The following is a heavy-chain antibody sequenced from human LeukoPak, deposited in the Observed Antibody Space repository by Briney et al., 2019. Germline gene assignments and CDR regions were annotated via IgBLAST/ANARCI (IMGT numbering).Heavy chain of an antibody. CDR1: GFSVSSTF. Sequence: SGGSLRLSCAASGFSVSSTFMTWVRQAPGKGLEWVANIKEDGKDKYYVDSVKGRFTISKDNAKNALYLQMNSLRADDTAIYYCARDRGRGFDLWGQGTLVTVSS. V-gene: IGHV3-7*01. CDR2: IKEDGKDK. CDR3: ARDRGRGFDL. J-gene: IGHJ5*02.